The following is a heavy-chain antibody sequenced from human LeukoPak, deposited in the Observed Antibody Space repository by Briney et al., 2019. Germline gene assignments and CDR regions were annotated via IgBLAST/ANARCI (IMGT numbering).Heavy chain of an antibody. CDR3: ARTQSQSGSYRYYFGY. Sequence: SVTLSLTCTVSGGSISSSSYYWGWIRQPPGKGLEWIGSIYYSGSTYYNPSLKSRVTISVDTSKNQFSLKLSSVTAADTAVYYCARTQSQSGSYRYYFGYWGQGTLVTVSS. J-gene: IGHJ4*02. V-gene: IGHV4-39*01. CDR1: GGSISSSSYY. CDR2: IYYSGST. D-gene: IGHD1-26*01.